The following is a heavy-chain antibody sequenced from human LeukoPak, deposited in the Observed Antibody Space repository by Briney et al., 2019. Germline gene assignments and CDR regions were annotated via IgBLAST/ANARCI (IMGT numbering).Heavy chain of an antibody. D-gene: IGHD6-25*01. Sequence: GGSLRLSCAASGFTFSSYGMHWVRQAPGKGLEWVAVISYDGSNKYYADSVKGRFTISRDNSKNTLYLQMNSLRAEDTAVYCCARGPSGYHNTGGQGTLVTVSS. CDR1: GFTFSSYG. CDR3: ARGPSGYHNT. J-gene: IGHJ4*02. V-gene: IGHV3-30*03. CDR2: ISYDGSNK.